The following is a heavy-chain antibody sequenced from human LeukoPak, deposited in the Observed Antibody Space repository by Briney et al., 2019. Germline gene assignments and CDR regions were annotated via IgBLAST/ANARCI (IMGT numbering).Heavy chain of an antibody. CDR1: GFTFSSYS. V-gene: IGHV3-21*01. CDR3: NPYYYDSSGYYYDY. D-gene: IGHD3-22*01. J-gene: IGHJ4*02. CDR2: ISSSSYI. Sequence: PGGSLRLSCAASGFTFSSYSMNWVRQAPGKGLEWVSPISSSSYIYYADSVKGRFTISRDNAKNSLYLQMNSLRAEDTAVYYCNPYYYDSSGYYYDYWGQGTLVTVSS.